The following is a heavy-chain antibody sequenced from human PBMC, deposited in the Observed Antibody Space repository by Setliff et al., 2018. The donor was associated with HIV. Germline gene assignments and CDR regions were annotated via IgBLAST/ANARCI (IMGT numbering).Heavy chain of an antibody. Sequence: TLSLTCTVSGGSISSGGYYWSWIRQHPGKGLEWIGYIYYAASMRGRFNISADNANKYLYLQMNDLDAGDTAVYYCSRGPSTGTYMNYWGQGTLVTVSS. CDR3: SRGPSTGTYMNY. V-gene: IGHV4-31*03. J-gene: IGHJ4*02. CDR1: GGSISSGGYY. D-gene: IGHD1-1*01. CDR2: IYYA.